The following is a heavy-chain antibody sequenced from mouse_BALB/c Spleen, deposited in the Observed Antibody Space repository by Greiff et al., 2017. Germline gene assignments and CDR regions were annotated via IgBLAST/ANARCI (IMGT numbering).Heavy chain of an antibody. CDR2: ISSGGST. J-gene: IGHJ4*01. CDR3: ARERGIPSMDY. V-gene: IGHV5-6-5*01. Sequence: EVKLVESGGGLVKPGGSLKLSCAASGFTFSSYAMSWVRQTPEKRLEWVASISSGGSTYYPDSVKGRFTISRDNARNILYLQMSSLRSEDTAMYYCARERGIPSMDYWGQGTSVTVSS. CDR1: GFTFSSYA.